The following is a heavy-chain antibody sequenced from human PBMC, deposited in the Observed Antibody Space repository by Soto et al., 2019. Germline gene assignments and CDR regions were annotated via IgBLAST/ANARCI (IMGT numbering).Heavy chain of an antibody. CDR3: AHRGGATQTFDF. J-gene: IGHJ3*01. CDR2: IYWDDDK. CDR1: GFSLISTEVG. D-gene: IGHD4-17*01. Sequence: QITLKESGPTLVKYTQTLTLTGTFSGFSLISTEVGLGWIRQTPGKALEWLALIYWDDDKRYGPSLKSRLTITKDTSKDQVILTVTNMDLVDTGTYYCAHRGGATQTFDFWGQGTTVTVSS. V-gene: IGHV2-5*05.